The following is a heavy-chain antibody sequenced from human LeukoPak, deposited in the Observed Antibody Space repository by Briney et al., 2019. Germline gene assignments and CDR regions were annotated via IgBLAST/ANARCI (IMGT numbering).Heavy chain of an antibody. V-gene: IGHV3-21*06. CDR2: IDSSSQYI. Sequence: GGSLRLSCAASGFTFSPYSMNWVRQAPGKGLEWVSSIDSSSQYIYYADSVKGRFTISRDNAKNSLYLQMTSLRVEDTAVYYCARKGHAIASAGPWFDPWGQGTLVTVSS. J-gene: IGHJ5*02. CDR3: ARKGHAIASAGPWFDP. CDR1: GFTFSPYS. D-gene: IGHD6-13*01.